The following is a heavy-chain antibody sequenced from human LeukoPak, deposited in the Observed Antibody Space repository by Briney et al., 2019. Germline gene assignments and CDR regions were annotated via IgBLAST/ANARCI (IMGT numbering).Heavy chain of an antibody. V-gene: IGHV4-39*07. CDR2: IYYSGST. J-gene: IGHJ6*02. D-gene: IGHD1-1*01. CDR1: GGSISSSSYY. Sequence: PSETLSLTCTVSGGSISSSSYYWGWIRQPPGKGLEWIGSIYYSGSTYYNPSLKSRVTISVDTSKNQFSLKLSSVTAADTAVYYCARARNWNDIRERAYYGMDVWGQGTTVTVSS. CDR3: ARARNWNDIRERAYYGMDV.